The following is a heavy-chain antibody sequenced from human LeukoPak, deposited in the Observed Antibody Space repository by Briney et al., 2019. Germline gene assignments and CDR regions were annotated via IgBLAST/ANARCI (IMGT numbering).Heavy chain of an antibody. CDR2: IYTSGST. CDR1: GGSISSGSYY. V-gene: IGHV4-61*02. D-gene: IGHD5-18*01. J-gene: IGHJ4*02. CDR3: ARQVVGYSYGATVDY. Sequence: SQTLSLTCTVSGGSISSGSYYWSWIRQPAGKGLEWNGRIYTSGSTNYNPSLKSRVTISVDTSKNQFSLKLSSVTAADAAVYYCARQVVGYSYGATVDYWGQGTLVTVSS.